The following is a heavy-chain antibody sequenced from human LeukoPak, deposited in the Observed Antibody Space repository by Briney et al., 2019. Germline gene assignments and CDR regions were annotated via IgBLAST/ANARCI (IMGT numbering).Heavy chain of an antibody. V-gene: IGHV1-2*02. J-gene: IGHJ4*02. CDR1: GYSFSVYH. CDR2: INPNSGGT. Sequence: ASVKVSCKASGYSFSVYHIHWVRQAPGQGLEWMGWINPNSGGTNYAQKFQGRVTMTRNTSISTAYMELSSLTSDDTAVYYCATPYGGSGYDYGVYWGQGTLVTVSS. CDR3: ATPYGGSGYDYGVY. D-gene: IGHD5-12*01.